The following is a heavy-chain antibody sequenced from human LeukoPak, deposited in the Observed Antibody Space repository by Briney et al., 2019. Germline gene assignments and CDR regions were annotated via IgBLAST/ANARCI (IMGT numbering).Heavy chain of an antibody. D-gene: IGHD2-8*02. J-gene: IGHJ4*02. CDR3: ARDTGGSLDY. CDR2: IKQDASTK. CDR1: GFTFSNSW. V-gene: IGHV3-7*01. Sequence: GGSLRLSCAASGFTFSNSWMAWVRQAPGEGLEWVANIKQDASTKHYADSLKGRFTISRDNPKNSLYLQMNSLRADDTAVYYCARDTGGSLDYWGQGFLVTVAS.